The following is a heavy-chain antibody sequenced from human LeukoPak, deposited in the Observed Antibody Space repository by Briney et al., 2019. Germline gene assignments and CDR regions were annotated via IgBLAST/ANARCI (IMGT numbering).Heavy chain of an antibody. CDR3: ARVPTHHPPYCSSTSGYEDFWFDP. V-gene: IGHV4-30-4*07. CDR2: IYYSEST. CDR1: GGSISSGSYS. Sequence: PSETLTLTCTVSGGSISSGSYSWRWIRQPPGKGLEWIGYIYYSESTYYNPSLKSRVTISVDTSKNQFSLKLSSVTAADTAVYYCARVPTHHPPYCSSTSGYEDFWFDPWGQGTLVTVSS. J-gene: IGHJ5*02. D-gene: IGHD2-2*01.